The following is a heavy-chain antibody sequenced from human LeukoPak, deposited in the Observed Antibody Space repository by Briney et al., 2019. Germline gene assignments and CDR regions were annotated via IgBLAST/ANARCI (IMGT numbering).Heavy chain of an antibody. D-gene: IGHD3-10*01. CDR2: ISSNGGST. V-gene: IGHV3-64*01. CDR1: GFTFSSYA. Sequence: PGGSLRLSCAASGFTFSSYAMHWVRQAPGKGLEYVSAISSNGGSTYYANSVKGRFTISRDNSKNTLYLQMGSLRAEDMAVYYCARDRFGESSYYFDYWGQGTLVTVSS. CDR3: ARDRFGESSYYFDY. J-gene: IGHJ4*02.